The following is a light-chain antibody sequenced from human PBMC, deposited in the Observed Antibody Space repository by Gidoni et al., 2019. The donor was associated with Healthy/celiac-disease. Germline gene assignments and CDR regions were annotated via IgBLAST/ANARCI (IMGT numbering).Light chain of an antibody. CDR2: DAS. V-gene: IGKV3-11*01. J-gene: IGKJ5*01. CDR1: QSVSSY. Sequence: EIVLTQSPATLSLSPGERATLSCRASQSVSSYLAWYQQKPGQAPRLLIYDASNRATGIPARFSGSGSVTDFTLTISSLEPEDFAVYYCQQRSNWPRGTFXQXTRLEIK. CDR3: QQRSNWPRGT.